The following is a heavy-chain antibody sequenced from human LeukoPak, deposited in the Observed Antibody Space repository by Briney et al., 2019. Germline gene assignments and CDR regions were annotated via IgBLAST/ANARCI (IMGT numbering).Heavy chain of an antibody. CDR1: GFTYSSYS. Sequence: GGSLRLSCAASGFTYSSYSMNWVRQAPGKVLEWVSYISSSSTIYYADSVKGRFTISRDNAKNSLYLQMNSLRAEDTAVYYCARDQYYYDSSGYYPWGQGTLVTVSS. V-gene: IGHV3-48*04. J-gene: IGHJ5*02. CDR2: ISSSSTI. CDR3: ARDQYYYDSSGYYP. D-gene: IGHD3-22*01.